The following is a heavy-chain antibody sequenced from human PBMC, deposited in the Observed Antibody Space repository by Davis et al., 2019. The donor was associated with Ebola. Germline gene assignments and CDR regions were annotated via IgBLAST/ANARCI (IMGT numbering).Heavy chain of an antibody. J-gene: IGHJ6*02. CDR1: GYTFTGYY. CDR2: INPNSGGT. CDR3: ARVSPLPIHYYGMDV. Sequence: ASVKVSCKASGYTFTGYYMHWVRQAPGQGLEWMGRINPNSGGTNYAQKFQGRVTITADKSTSTAYMELSSLRSEDTAVYYCARVSPLPIHYYGMDVWGQGTTVTVSS. V-gene: IGHV1-2*06.